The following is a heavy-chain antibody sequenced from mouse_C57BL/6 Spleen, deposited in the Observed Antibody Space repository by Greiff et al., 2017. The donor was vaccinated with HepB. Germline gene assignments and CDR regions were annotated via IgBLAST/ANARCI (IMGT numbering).Heavy chain of an antibody. CDR2: ISYDGSN. D-gene: IGHD1-1*01. V-gene: IGHV3-6*01. J-gene: IGHJ2*01. CDR3: ASYYYGFFDY. CDR1: GYSITSGYY. Sequence: EVQLVESGPGLVKPSQSLSLTCSVTGYSITSGYYWNWIRQFPGNKLEWMGYISYDGSNNYNPSLKNRISITRDTSKNQFFLKLNSVTTEDTATYFCASYYYGFFDYWGQGTTLTVSS.